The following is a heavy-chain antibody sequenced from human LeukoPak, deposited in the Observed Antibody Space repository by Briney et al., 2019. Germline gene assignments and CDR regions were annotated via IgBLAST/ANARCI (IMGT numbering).Heavy chain of an antibody. Sequence: GGSLRLSCAASGFTFSDYYMTWIRQAPGKGLEWVPYITSSSGYTNHADSVKGRFTISRDNAKNSLYLQMNSLRAEDTAVYYCARGEGLMADYWGQGTLVTVSS. CDR1: GFTFSDYY. CDR2: ITSSSGYT. CDR3: ARGEGLMADY. J-gene: IGHJ4*02. D-gene: IGHD2-8*01. V-gene: IGHV3-11*05.